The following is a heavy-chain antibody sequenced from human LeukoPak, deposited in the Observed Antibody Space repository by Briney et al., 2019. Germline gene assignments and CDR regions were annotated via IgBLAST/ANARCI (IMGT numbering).Heavy chain of an antibody. CDR3: ARDLGRAVAGAFDY. CDR2: IYYSGST. Sequence: SETLSLTCTVSGGSISSSSYYWGWIRQPPGKGLEWIGSIYYSGSTYYNPSLKSRVTISVDTSKNQFSLKLDSVTAADTAVYYCARDLGRAVAGAFDYWGQGTLVTVSS. D-gene: IGHD6-19*01. CDR1: GGSISSSSYY. V-gene: IGHV4-39*07. J-gene: IGHJ4*02.